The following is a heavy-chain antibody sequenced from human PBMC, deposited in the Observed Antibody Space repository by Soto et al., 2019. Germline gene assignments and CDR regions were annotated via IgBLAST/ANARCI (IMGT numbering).Heavy chain of an antibody. CDR2: INHSGST. V-gene: IGHV4-34*01. J-gene: IGHJ4*02. D-gene: IGHD3-9*01. CDR1: GGSFSGYY. CDR3: ARGYDFLTGYLNRGYYFDY. Sequence: SETLSLTCAVYGGSFSGYYWSWIRQPPGKGLEWIGEINHSGSTNYNPSLKSRVTISVDTSKNQFSLKLSSVTAADTAVYYCARGYDFLTGYLNRGYYFDYWGQGTLVTVSS.